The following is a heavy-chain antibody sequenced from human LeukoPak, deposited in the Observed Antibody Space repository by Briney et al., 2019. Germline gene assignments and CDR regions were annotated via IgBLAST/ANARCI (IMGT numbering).Heavy chain of an antibody. D-gene: IGHD3-22*01. V-gene: IGHV5-51*01. CDR1: GYSFTSYW. Sequence: PGESLKISCKGSGYSFTSYWIGWVRQMPGKGLEWMGIIYPGGSDTRYSPSFQGQVTISADKSISTAYLQWSSLKASDTAMYYCAGLGQPLGPSLSVGSGNYQKPADHWGQGTLVTVSS. CDR3: AGLGQPLGPSLSVGSGNYQKPADH. CDR2: IYPGGSDT. J-gene: IGHJ5*02.